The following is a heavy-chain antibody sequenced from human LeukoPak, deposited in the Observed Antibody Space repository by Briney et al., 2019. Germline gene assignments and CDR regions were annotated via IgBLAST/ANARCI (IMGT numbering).Heavy chain of an antibody. CDR1: GFIFSYYG. CDR3: AKGTYYYDNRGHYSLGH. CDR2: IQYDESKT. J-gene: IGHJ4*02. V-gene: IGHV3-30*02. D-gene: IGHD3-22*01. Sequence: PGRSLRLPCTASGFIFSYYGMHWVRQAPGKGLEWVASIQYDESKTHYGDSVKGRFTISRDNSKDTVHLQMNSLRAEDTAIYYCAKGTYYYDNRGHYSLGHWGQGTLVTVSS.